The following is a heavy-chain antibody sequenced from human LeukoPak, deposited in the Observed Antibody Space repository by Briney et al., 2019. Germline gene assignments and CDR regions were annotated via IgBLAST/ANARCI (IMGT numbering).Heavy chain of an antibody. Sequence: ASVKVSCKASGYSFIRSAMNWVRQAPGQGLEWMGWINTNTGNPTYAQGFTGRFVFSLDTSVSTAYLQISSLKAEDTAVYYCARGTIFGVASFDYWGQGTLVTVSS. CDR1: GYSFIRSA. J-gene: IGHJ4*02. CDR2: INTNTGNP. V-gene: IGHV7-4-1*02. CDR3: ARGTIFGVASFDY. D-gene: IGHD3-3*01.